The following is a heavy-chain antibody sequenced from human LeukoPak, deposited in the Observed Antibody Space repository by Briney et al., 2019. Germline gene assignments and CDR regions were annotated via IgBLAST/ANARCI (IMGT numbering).Heavy chain of an antibody. CDR3: ARDRMYYYGSGSYDAFDI. Sequence: GASVTVSCKASGYTFTNYYMHWVRQAPGQGLEWMGIINPSGGSTNYAQKFQGRVTMTRDTSTSTVYMELSSLRSEDTAVYYCARDRMYYYGSGSYDAFDIWGQGTMVTVSS. V-gene: IGHV1-46*01. CDR2: INPSGGST. D-gene: IGHD3-10*01. J-gene: IGHJ3*02. CDR1: GYTFTNYY.